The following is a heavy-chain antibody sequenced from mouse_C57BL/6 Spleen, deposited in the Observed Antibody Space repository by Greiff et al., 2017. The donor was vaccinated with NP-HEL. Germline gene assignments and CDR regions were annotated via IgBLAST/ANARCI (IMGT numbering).Heavy chain of an antibody. CDR2: IDPSDSYT. CDR1: GYTFTSYW. CDR3: ARWYYGTPWFDV. D-gene: IGHD1-1*01. V-gene: IGHV1-50*01. J-gene: IGHJ1*03. Sequence: QVQLQQPGAELVKPGASVKLSCKASGYTFTSYWMQWVKQRPGQGLEWIGEIDPSDSYTNYNQKFKGKATLTVDTSSSTAYMQLSSLTSEDSAVYYCARWYYGTPWFDVWGTGTTVTVSS.